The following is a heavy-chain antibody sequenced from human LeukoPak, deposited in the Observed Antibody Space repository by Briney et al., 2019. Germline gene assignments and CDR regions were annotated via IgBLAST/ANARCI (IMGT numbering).Heavy chain of an antibody. CDR3: ARGDGMVYYFDY. CDR1: GYTFTSYY. V-gene: IGHV1-46*01. CDR2: INPSGGST. J-gene: IGHJ4*02. D-gene: IGHD2-8*01. Sequence: ASVTVSCKASGYTFTSYYMHWVRQAPGQGLEWMGIINPSGGSTSYAQKFQGRVTMTRDTSTSTVYMELSSLRSEDTAVYNYARGDGMVYYFDYGGQGNVVTVSS.